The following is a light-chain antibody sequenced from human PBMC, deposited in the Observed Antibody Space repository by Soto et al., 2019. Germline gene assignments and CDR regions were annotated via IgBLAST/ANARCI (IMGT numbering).Light chain of an antibody. CDR1: SSNIGNNA. CDR2: YDD. Sequence: QSVLTQPPSVSAAPRQRVSISCSGSSSNIGNNAVNWYQQLPGKAPKLLIYYDDLLPSGVSDRFSGSKSGTSASLAITGLQPEDEADYYCAAWDDRLKGWVFGGGTKLTVL. V-gene: IGLV1-36*01. J-gene: IGLJ3*02. CDR3: AAWDDRLKGWV.